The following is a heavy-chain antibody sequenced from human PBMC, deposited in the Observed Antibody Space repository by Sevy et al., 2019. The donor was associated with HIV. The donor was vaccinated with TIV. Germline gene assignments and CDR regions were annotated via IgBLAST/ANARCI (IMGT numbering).Heavy chain of an antibody. CDR1: GFSFNNAW. CDR2: IKSQTDGGTT. V-gene: IGHV3-15*01. J-gene: IGHJ4*02. CDR3: ATAYCIGASCYSGNFDH. D-gene: IGHD2-15*01. Sequence: GGSLRLSCAASGFSFNNAWMRWVRQAPAKGLEWVGRIKSQTDGGTTDYAAPLQGRFSISRDDSKNTLFLQMNSLKTEDTAVYFCATAYCIGASCYSGNFDHWGQGTLVTVSS.